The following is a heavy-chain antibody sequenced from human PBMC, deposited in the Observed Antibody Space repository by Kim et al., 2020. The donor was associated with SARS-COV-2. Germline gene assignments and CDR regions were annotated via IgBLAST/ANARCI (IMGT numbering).Heavy chain of an antibody. CDR1: GFSLTLYA. D-gene: IGHD2-21*02. Sequence: GGSLRLSCAASGFSLTLYAMNWVRQAPGKGLEWVGHISSSGATYYAGSVRGRFTVSRDNAQGSVYLQMNTLRDEDTAVYYCARDRYFRGADWYSWMAWYYGMDVWGQGTSVTVPS. CDR2: ISSSGAT. J-gene: IGHJ6*02. CDR3: ARDRYFRGADWYSWMAWYYGMDV. V-gene: IGHV3-48*02.